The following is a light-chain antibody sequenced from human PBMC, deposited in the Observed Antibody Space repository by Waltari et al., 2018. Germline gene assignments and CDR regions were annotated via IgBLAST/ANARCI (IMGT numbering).Light chain of an antibody. CDR2: DAS. CDR3: QQYDSLLT. V-gene: IGKV1-33*01. Sequence: DIQMTQSPSSLSASVGERVTITCQSSQDISNYVSWYQHKPGKAPSLLIYDASNLEAGVSSRFSGSGSGTICTLTINSLRPEDIATYYCQQYDSLLTFGGGTKVQI. J-gene: IGKJ4*01. CDR1: QDISNY.